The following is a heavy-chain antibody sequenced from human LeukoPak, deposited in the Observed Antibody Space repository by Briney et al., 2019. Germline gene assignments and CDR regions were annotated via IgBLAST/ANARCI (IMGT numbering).Heavy chain of an antibody. Sequence: PGGSLRLSCAASGFTFSNVGMSWVRQAPGKGLEWVGRIKSQTDGGTTDYAAPVKGRFTISRDDSKNTLYLQMNSLRAEDTAVYYCARMYYGSRSYPLKDWGQGILVTVSS. CDR1: GFTFSNVG. D-gene: IGHD3-10*01. CDR3: ARMYYGSRSYPLKD. J-gene: IGHJ4*02. V-gene: IGHV3-15*01. CDR2: IKSQTDGGTT.